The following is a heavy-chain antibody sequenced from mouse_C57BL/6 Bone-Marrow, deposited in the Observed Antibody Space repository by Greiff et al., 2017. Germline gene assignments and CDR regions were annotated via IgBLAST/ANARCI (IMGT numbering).Heavy chain of an antibody. CDR1: GFNIKDDY. J-gene: IGHJ2*01. V-gene: IGHV14-4*01. Sequence: EVKLVESGAELVRPGASVKLSCTASGFNIKDDYMHWVKQRPEQGLEWIGWIDPENGDTEYASKFQGKATITADTSSNTAYLQLSSLTSEDTAVYYCTTEPYFDFWGQGTTLTVSS. D-gene: IGHD6-1*01. CDR3: TTEPYFDF. CDR2: IDPENGDT.